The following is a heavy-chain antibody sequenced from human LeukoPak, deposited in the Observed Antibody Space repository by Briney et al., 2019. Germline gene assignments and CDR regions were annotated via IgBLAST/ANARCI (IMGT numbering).Heavy chain of an antibody. CDR1: GGSFSGYY. J-gene: IGHJ6*03. V-gene: IGHV4-34*01. Sequence: PSETLSLTFAVYGGSFSGYYWSWLRQPPGKGLEWMGEINHSGSTNYNPSLKSRVTISVDTSKNQFSLKLSSVTAADTAVYYCARHPRNLVAPPYYYYYMDVWGKGTTVTVSS. D-gene: IGHD5-12*01. CDR3: ARHPRNLVAPPYYYYYMDV. CDR2: INHSGST.